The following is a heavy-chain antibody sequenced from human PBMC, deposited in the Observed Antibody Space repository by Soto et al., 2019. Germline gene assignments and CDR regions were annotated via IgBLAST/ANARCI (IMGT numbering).Heavy chain of an antibody. CDR1: GYSISSGYY. V-gene: IGHV4-38-2*02. CDR2: IYHSGST. CDR3: ARDKSYDSSGYYYVAFDI. J-gene: IGHJ3*02. Sequence: KTSETLSLTCAVSGYSISSGYYWGWIRQPPGKGLEWIGSIYHSGSTYYNPSLKSRVAISVDTSKNQFSLKLSSVTAADTAVYYCARDKSYDSSGYYYVAFDIWGQGTMVTVSS. D-gene: IGHD3-22*01.